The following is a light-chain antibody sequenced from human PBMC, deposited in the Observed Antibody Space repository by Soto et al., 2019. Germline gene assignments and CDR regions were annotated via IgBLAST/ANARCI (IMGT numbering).Light chain of an antibody. CDR2: GAS. J-gene: IGKJ4*01. CDR3: QQSYSVPLT. V-gene: IGKV1-39*01. CDR1: QNIVNY. Sequence: DIQMTQSPSSLSASVGDRVTITCRASQNIVNYLNWYQRKPGKAPKLLIYGASSLQRGVPSRFSGSGSGTDFTLPISTLQPEDFGTFYCQQSYSVPLTFGGGTKVEIK.